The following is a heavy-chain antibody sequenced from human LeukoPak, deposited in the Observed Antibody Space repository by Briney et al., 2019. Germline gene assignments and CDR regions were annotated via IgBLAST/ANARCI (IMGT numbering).Heavy chain of an antibody. D-gene: IGHD6-19*01. CDR3: ARVSMHLRAVAGTARSGAFDI. CDR2: IYYSGST. J-gene: IGHJ3*02. Sequence: PSETLSLTCAVSGASIRRDWWSWVRQPPGKGLEWIGSIYYSGSTNYNPSLKSRVTISVDTSKNQFSLKLSSVTAADTAVYYCARVSMHLRAVAGTARSGAFDIWGQGTMVTVSS. CDR1: GASIRRDW. V-gene: IGHV4-59*01.